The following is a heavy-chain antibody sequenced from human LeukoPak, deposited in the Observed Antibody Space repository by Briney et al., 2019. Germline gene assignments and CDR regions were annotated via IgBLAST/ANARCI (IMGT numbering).Heavy chain of an antibody. CDR1: GGSFSGYY. J-gene: IGHJ5*02. V-gene: IGHV4-34*01. CDR2: INHSGST. D-gene: IGHD3-10*01. CDR3: ARGYYGSGSYHWFDP. Sequence: NPSETLSLTCAVYGGSFSGYYWSWIRQPPGKGLEWIGEINHSGSTNYNPSLKSRVTISVDTSKNQFSLKLSSVTAADTAVYYCARGYYGSGSYHWFDPWGQGTLVTVSS.